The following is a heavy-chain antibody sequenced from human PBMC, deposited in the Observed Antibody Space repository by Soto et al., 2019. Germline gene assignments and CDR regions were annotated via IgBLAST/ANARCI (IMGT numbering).Heavy chain of an antibody. Sequence: PSETLSLTCSVSDGSISISTYCWGWIRQPPGKGLEWIASISYTGTTYDNPSLKSRVTISVDRSNNQFSLKLSSVTAADTAVYYCARSPRIFGVVLPGWFDTWGQGTLVTVSS. V-gene: IGHV4-39*01. CDR3: ARSPRIFGVVLPGWFDT. J-gene: IGHJ5*02. CDR2: ISYTGTT. D-gene: IGHD3-3*01. CDR1: DGSISISTYC.